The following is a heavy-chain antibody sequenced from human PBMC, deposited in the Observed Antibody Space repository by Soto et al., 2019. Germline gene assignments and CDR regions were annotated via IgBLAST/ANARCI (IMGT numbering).Heavy chain of an antibody. CDR3: AIDEKADTAMVN. CDR2: IYYSGRT. J-gene: IGHJ4*02. Sequence: QVQLQESGPGLVKPSQTLSLTCTVSGGSISSGGYYCIWIRQHPGKGLEWIGYIYYSGRTYYNPPIKSRVTISVDTSKHQFSLKVSSVTAADTTVYYGAIDEKADTAMVNWGQGTLVTVSS. CDR1: GGSISSGGYY. V-gene: IGHV4-31*03. D-gene: IGHD5-18*01.